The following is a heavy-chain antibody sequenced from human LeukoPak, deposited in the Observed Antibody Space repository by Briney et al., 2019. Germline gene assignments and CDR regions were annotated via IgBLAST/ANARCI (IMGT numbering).Heavy chain of an antibody. CDR1: EFTVSSNS. Sequence: GGSLRLSCAASEFTVSSNSMNWVRQAPGKGLEWVSVIYSGGNTYYADSVKGRFTISRDNSKNTLYLQMNSLRAEDTAVYYCARDRHGGARGFDYWGQGTLVTVSS. V-gene: IGHV3-66*01. CDR3: ARDRHGGARGFDY. J-gene: IGHJ4*02. CDR2: IYSGGNT. D-gene: IGHD3-16*01.